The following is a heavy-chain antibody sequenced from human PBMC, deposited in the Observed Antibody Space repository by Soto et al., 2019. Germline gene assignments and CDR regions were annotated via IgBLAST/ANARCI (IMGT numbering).Heavy chain of an antibody. CDR3: ARDGESYSSSSEYYYGMDV. CDR2: ISYDGSNK. D-gene: IGHD6-6*01. CDR1: GFTFSSYA. Sequence: PGGSLRLSCAASGFTFSSYAMHWVRQAPGKGLEWVAVISYDGSNKYYADSVKGRFTISRGNSKNTLYLQMNSLRAEDTAVYYCARDGESYSSSSEYYYGMDVWGQGTTVTVSS. J-gene: IGHJ6*02. V-gene: IGHV3-30-3*01.